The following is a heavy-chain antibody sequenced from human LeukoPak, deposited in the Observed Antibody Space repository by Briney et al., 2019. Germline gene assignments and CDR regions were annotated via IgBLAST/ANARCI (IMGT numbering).Heavy chain of an antibody. V-gene: IGHV4-59*01. CDR3: ARGLVGGHAFDI. Sequence: SETLSLTCTVSGGSISSYYWSWIRQPPGKGLEWIGYIYYSGSTNYNPSLKSRVTISVDTSKNQFSLKLSSVTAADTAVYYCARGLVGGHAFDIWGQGTMVTVSS. J-gene: IGHJ3*02. CDR1: GGSISSYY. D-gene: IGHD1-26*01. CDR2: IYYSGST.